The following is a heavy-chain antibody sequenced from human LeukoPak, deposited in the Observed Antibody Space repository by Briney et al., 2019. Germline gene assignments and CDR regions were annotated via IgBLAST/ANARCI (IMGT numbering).Heavy chain of an antibody. CDR2: LSGNGNTI. CDR3: ARDYDSVSKYYFDY. D-gene: IGHD3-3*01. V-gene: IGHV3-23*01. CDR1: GFTFSTYA. J-gene: IGHJ4*02. Sequence: GGSLRLSCAASGFTFSTYAVSWVRQAPGKGLECVSALSGNGNTIYYADSVKGRFTISRDNSKNTLSLQMNSLRAEDTAVYYCARDYDSVSKYYFDYWGQGTLVTVSS.